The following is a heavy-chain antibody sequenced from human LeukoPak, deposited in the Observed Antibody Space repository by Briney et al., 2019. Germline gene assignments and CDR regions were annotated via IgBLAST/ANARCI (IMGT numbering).Heavy chain of an antibody. V-gene: IGHV3-48*03. CDR1: GFTFSSYE. J-gene: IGHJ6*02. CDR2: ISSSGSTI. CDR3: ASCDWYYGMDV. Sequence: GGSLRLSCAASGFTFSSYEMNWVRQAPGKGLEWVSYISSSGSTIYYADSVKGRFTISRDNAKNSLYLQMNSLRAEDTAVYYCASCDWYYGMDVWGQGTTVTVSS. D-gene: IGHD2-21*02.